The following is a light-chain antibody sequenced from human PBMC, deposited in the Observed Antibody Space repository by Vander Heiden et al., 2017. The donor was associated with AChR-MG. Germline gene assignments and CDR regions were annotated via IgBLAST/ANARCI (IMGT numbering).Light chain of an antibody. CDR2: NVS. V-gene: IGKV3-15*01. CDR3: QQYNNWPPLFS. J-gene: IGKJ3*01. CDR1: QSVGTN. Sequence: EIVMTQSPATLSVSPGERVTLSCRASQSVGTNLAWYQQKPGQAPGLLIYNVSKRTTGLPARFSGSGSGTDFTLTISSLQSEDFAVYYCQQYNNWPPLFSFGPGTKVDIK.